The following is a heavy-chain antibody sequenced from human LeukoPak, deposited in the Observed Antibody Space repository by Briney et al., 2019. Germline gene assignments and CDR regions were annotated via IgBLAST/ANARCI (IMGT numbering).Heavy chain of an antibody. CDR1: GYTLTELS. Sequence: ASVKVSCKVSGYTLTELSMHWVRQAPGKGLEWMGGFDPEDGETIYAQKLQGRVTMTEDTSTDTAYMELSGLRSEDTAVYYCATGITGTTNYYYYMDVWGKGTTVTVSS. J-gene: IGHJ6*03. V-gene: IGHV1-24*01. CDR3: ATGITGTTNYYYYMDV. D-gene: IGHD1-7*01. CDR2: FDPEDGET.